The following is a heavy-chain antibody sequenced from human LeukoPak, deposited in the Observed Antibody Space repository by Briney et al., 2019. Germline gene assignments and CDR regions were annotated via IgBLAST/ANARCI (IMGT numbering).Heavy chain of an antibody. CDR1: GGSISSGGYY. CDR3: ARGVNRSGGSCYPANYFDY. D-gene: IGHD2-15*01. J-gene: IGHJ4*02. Sequence: PSETLSLTCTVSGGSISSGGYYWSWIRQHPGKGLEWIGYIYYSGSTYYNPSLKSRVTISVDTSKNQFSLKLSSVTAADTAVYYCARGVNRSGGSCYPANYFDYWGQGTLVTVSS. V-gene: IGHV4-31*03. CDR2: IYYSGST.